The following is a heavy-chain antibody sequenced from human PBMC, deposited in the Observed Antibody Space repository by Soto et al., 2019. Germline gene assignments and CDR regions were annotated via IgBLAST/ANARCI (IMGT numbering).Heavy chain of an antibody. CDR1: GGSFSGFY. CDR2: INQFGAT. V-gene: IGHV4-34*01. J-gene: IGHJ5*02. Sequence: PSETLSLTCGVSGGSFSGFYWTWIRQPPGKGLEWIGDINQFGATNYNPSLKSRVTISVESSKNQFSLELASVTAADTAVYFCALARSFNSRRFDPWGQGTLVTVS. D-gene: IGHD3-3*01. CDR3: ALARSFNSRRFDP.